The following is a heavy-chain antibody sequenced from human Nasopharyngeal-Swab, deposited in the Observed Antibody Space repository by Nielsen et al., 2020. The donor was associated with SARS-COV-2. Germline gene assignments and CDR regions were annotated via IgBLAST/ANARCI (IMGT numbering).Heavy chain of an antibody. J-gene: IGHJ6*02. CDR1: GFTFSNAW. CDR2: IKSKTDGGTT. CDR3: TTEYGDYNYYYYYVMDV. V-gene: IGHV3-15*01. Sequence: GGSLKISCAASGFTFSNAWMNWVRQAPGKGLEWVGRIKSKTDGGTTDYAAPVKGRFTISRDDSKNTLYLQMNSLKTEDTAVYYCTTEYGDYNYYYYYVMDVWGQGTTVTVSS. D-gene: IGHD4-17*01.